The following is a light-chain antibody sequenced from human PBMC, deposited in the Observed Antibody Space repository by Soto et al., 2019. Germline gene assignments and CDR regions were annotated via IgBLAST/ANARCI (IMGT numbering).Light chain of an antibody. J-gene: IGLJ2*01. CDR2: SDN. Sequence: SYELTQSPSVSVAPGKTARITCGGNNIGTRSVHWYQQKPGQAPVLVIYSDNDRPSGIPARFSGSNSGHTATLTISRVEAGDEADYYCQLWNNTGDRVLFGGGIKVTVL. CDR3: QLWNNTGDRVL. V-gene: IGLV3-21*04. CDR1: NIGTRS.